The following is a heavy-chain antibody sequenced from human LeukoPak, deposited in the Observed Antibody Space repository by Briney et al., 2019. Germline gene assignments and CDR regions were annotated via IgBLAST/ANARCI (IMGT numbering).Heavy chain of an antibody. CDR3: ARPAAGLGGFDY. V-gene: IGHV5-51*01. J-gene: IGHJ4*02. D-gene: IGHD3-16*01. CDR1: GYSFTAYW. Sequence: PGESLKISCRGSGYSFTAYWIAWVRQMPGKGLEWMATIYPGDSATTYSPSFQGQVTISADKSITTAYLQWSSLKASDAAMYYCARPAAGLGGFDYWGQETLVTVSS. CDR2: IYPGDSAT.